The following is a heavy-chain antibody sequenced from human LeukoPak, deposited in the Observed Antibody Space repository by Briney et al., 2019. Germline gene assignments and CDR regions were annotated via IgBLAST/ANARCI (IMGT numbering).Heavy chain of an antibody. V-gene: IGHV4-39*01. CDR3: ARTDPKYSSGWYDY. CDR1: GGSISSSSYY. D-gene: IGHD6-19*01. J-gene: IGHJ4*02. CDR2: IYYSGST. Sequence: ASETLSLTCTVSGGSISSSSYYWGWIRQPPGKGLEWIGSIYYSGSTYYNPSLKSRVTISVDTSKNQFSLKLSSVTAADTAVYYCARTDPKYSSGWYDYWGQGTLVTVSS.